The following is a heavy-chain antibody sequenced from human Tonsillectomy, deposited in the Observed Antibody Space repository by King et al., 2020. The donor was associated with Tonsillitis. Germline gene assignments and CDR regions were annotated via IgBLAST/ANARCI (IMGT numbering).Heavy chain of an antibody. V-gene: IGHV3-23*04. J-gene: IGHJ4*02. CDR2: ITGSGGTT. D-gene: IGHD3-9*01. CDR3: AKENDWLGYFDY. CDR1: GFTFSSYA. Sequence: VQLVESGGGLVQPGGSLRLSCGASGFTFSSYAISWVRQAPGKGLEWISGITGSGGTTNYADSVKGRFTVSRDNSKNMLYLQMNSLRAEDTAVYYCAKENDWLGYFDYGGEGTLVTVPS.